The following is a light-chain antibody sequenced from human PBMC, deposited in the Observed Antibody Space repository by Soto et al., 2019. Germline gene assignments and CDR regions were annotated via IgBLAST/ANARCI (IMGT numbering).Light chain of an antibody. V-gene: IGLV2-14*01. CDR2: DVS. J-gene: IGLJ2*01. CDR3: SSYTSSSTLVV. CDR1: SSDVGGYNY. Sequence: QSALTQPASVSGSPGQSITISCTGTSSDVGGYNYVSWYQQHPVKAPKLMIYDVSNRPSGVSNRFSGSKSGNTASLTISGLQAEDDADYYCSSYTSSSTLVVFGGGTKLTVL.